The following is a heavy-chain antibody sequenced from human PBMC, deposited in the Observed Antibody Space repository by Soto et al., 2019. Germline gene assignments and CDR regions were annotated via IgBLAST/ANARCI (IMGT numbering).Heavy chain of an antibody. J-gene: IGHJ4*02. CDR3: ASAVAVPADFDY. Sequence: QVQLVQSGAEEKKPGASVKVSCKASGYTFTGYAMHWVRQAPGQRLEWMGWINAGNGNTKYSQKFQGRVTITRDTSASTAYRELSSLTSEDTAVYYCASAVAVPADFDYWGQGTLVTVSS. CDR1: GYTFTGYA. CDR2: INAGNGNT. D-gene: IGHD6-19*01. V-gene: IGHV1-3*05.